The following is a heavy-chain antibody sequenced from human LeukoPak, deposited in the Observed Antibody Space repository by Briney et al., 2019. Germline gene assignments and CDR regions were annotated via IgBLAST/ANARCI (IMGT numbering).Heavy chain of an antibody. CDR3: ARQSTGYYYGWFDP. J-gene: IGHJ5*02. Sequence: KSSETLSLTCTVSGGSIRDSTYYWAWIRQPPGKGLEWIATIFYNGNTHYNPSLKSRVTMSVDTVKNQFSLKLSSVTAADTAVYHCARQSTGYYYGWFDPWGQGTLVTVPS. CDR2: IFYNGNT. CDR1: GGSIRDSTYY. D-gene: IGHD3-22*01. V-gene: IGHV4-39*01.